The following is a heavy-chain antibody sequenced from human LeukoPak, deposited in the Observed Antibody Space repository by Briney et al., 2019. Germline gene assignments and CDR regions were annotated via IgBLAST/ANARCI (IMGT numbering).Heavy chain of an antibody. Sequence: SETLSLTCTVSGGSISSGGYYWSWIRQHPGKGLEWIGYIYYSGSTNYNPSLKSRVTISVDTSKNQFSLKLSSVTAADTAVYYCARRQSSGFLDYWGQGTLVTVSS. CDR2: IYYSGST. V-gene: IGHV4-61*08. D-gene: IGHD6-19*01. J-gene: IGHJ4*02. CDR1: GGSISSGGYY. CDR3: ARRQSSGFLDY.